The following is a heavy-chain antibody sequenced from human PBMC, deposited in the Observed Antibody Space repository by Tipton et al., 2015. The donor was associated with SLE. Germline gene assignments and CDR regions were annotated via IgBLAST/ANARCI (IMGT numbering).Heavy chain of an antibody. CDR2: TYYTSNWHN. Sequence: GLVKPSQTLSLTCAISADSVSRDIAAWTWIRQSPSRGLEWLGRTYYTSNWHNDYAVSVKSRITINADTSKNHFSLHLNSMTAEDTAVYYCAREQDNVYSYWGQGDLVTVSS. D-gene: IGHD2-8*01. J-gene: IGHJ4*02. CDR1: ADSVSRDIAA. CDR3: AREQDNVYSY. V-gene: IGHV6-1*01.